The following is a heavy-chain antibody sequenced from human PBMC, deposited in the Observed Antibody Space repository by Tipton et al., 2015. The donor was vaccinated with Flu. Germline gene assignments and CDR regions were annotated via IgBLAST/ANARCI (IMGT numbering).Heavy chain of an antibody. V-gene: IGHV4-61*02. CDR1: GGSINSGSYY. CDR2: IYTSGST. Sequence: TLSLTCTVSGGSINSGSYYWSWIRQPAGQGLQWIGRIYTSGSTNYNFSLNSRVTISVDTSKNQFYLRLTSVTAADTAIYYCARDRSGSSSYYGAFDIWGKGQWSTSLQ. CDR3: ARDRSGSSSYYGAFDI. D-gene: IGHD3-10*01. J-gene: IGHJ3*02.